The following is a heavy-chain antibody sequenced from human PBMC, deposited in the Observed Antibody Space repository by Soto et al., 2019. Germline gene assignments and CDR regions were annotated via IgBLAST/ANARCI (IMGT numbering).Heavy chain of an antibody. CDR1: GYTLTELS. J-gene: IGHJ4*02. D-gene: IGHD2-21*02. CDR3: ATDPKVVTPRFSIDY. Sequence: ASVKVSCKVSGYTLTELSMHWVRQAPGKGLEWMGGFDPEDGETTYAQKFQGRVTMTEDTSTDTAYMELSSLRSEDTAVYYCATDPKVVTPRFSIDYWGQGTLVTVSS. V-gene: IGHV1-24*01. CDR2: FDPEDGET.